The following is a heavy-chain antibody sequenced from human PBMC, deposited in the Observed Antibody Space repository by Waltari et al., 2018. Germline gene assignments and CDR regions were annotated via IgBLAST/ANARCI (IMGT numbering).Heavy chain of an antibody. Sequence: QVQLQQWGAGLLKPSETLSLTCAVYGGSFSGYYWSWIRQPPGKGLEWIGEINHSGSTNYNPSLKSRVTISVDTSKNQFSLKLSSVTAADTAVYYCARGTSNVNYVLVAYYYMDVWGKGTTVTISS. D-gene: IGHD4-4*01. J-gene: IGHJ6*03. CDR2: INHSGST. V-gene: IGHV4-34*01. CDR3: ARGTSNVNYVLVAYYYMDV. CDR1: GGSFSGYY.